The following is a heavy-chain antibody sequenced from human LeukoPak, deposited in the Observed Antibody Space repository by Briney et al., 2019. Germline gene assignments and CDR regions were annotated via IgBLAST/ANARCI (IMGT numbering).Heavy chain of an antibody. CDR1: VYTLTSYD. CDR3: AVTKPQIGAAVPRWCDP. CDR2: MNPNRGKP. V-gene: IGHV1-8*01. J-gene: IGHJ5*02. D-gene: IGHD6-13*01. Sequence: VGSLKASSKPSVYTLTSYDINSVRPATRQGREWMGWMNPNRGKPRSAQKSQGRVTMTRNTSISTAYMEPSSLRSDDTAVYYCAVTKPQIGAAVPRWCDPWGQGTLVTVSS.